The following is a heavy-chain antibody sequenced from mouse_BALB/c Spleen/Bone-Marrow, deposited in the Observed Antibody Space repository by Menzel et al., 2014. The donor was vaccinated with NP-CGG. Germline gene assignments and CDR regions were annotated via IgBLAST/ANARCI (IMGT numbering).Heavy chain of an antibody. V-gene: IGHV5-6-3*01. CDR3: ARDYYGSSGY. CDR2: INSNGGST. CDR1: GFTFSSYG. Sequence: EVKVVESGGGLVQPGGSLKLSCAASGFTFSSYGMSWVRQTPDKRLELVATINSNGGSTYYPDSVKGRFTISRDNAKNTLYLQMSSLKSEDTAMYYCARDYYGSSGYWGQGTTLTVSS. J-gene: IGHJ2*01. D-gene: IGHD1-1*01.